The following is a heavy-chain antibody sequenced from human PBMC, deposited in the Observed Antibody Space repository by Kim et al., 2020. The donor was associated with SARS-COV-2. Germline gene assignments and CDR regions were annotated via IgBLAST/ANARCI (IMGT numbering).Heavy chain of an antibody. CDR2: NT. J-gene: IGHJ4*02. CDR3: AREAVAGSFDY. D-gene: IGHD6-19*01. V-gene: IGHV1-3*01. Sequence: NTRYSRKFQARVSITRDTSATTAYLELSGLRSEDTAIYYCAREAVAGSFDYWGRGTLVTVSS.